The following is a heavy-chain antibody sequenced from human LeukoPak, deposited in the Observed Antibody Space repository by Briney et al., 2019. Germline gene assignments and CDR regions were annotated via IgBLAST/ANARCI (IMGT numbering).Heavy chain of an antibody. CDR3: AGGLVGTTTLNY. J-gene: IGHJ4*02. D-gene: IGHD1-26*01. CDR1: GGSIGSYY. V-gene: IGHV4-59*01. Sequence: PSETLSLTCIVSGGSIGSYYWSWIRQPPGKGLEWIGYIYYSGSTNYNPSLKSRVTISVDTSKNQFSLKLSSVTAADTAVYYCAGGLVGTTTLNYWGQGTLVTVSS. CDR2: IYYSGST.